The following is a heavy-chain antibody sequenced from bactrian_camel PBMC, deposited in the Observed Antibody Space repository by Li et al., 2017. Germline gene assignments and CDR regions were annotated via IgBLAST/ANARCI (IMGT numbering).Heavy chain of an antibody. Sequence: VQLVESGGGLVQPGGSLTLSCVASGFTFGHYYMNWVRQAPGKGLEWVSISPPEVGRGPYYAEAVKGRFTISRDNAINTLYLQMNSLTSEDTALYYCADIFGSAQWGRGTQVTVS. CDR1: GFTFGHYY. V-gene: IGHV3S6*01. CDR3: ADIFGSAQ. D-gene: IGHD5*01. J-gene: IGHJ4*01. CDR2: SPPEVGRGP.